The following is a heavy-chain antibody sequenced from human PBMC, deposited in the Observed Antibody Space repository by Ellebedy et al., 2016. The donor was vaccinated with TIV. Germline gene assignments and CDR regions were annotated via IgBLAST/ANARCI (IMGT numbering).Heavy chain of an antibody. CDR3: ARKGSYDILTVYYIDFDY. D-gene: IGHD3-9*01. J-gene: IGHJ4*02. Sequence: MPGGSLRLSCAVSGGSIRSSNWWSWVRQPPGKGLEWIGEIYHSGSTNYNPSLKSRVPISVDRSKNQFSLKLSSVTAADTAVYYCARKGSYDILTVYYIDFDYWGQGTLVTVSS. CDR1: GGSIRSSNW. V-gene: IGHV4-4*02. CDR2: IYHSGST.